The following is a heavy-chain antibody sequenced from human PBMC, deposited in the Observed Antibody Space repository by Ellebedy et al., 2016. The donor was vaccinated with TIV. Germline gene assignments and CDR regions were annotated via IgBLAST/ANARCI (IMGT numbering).Heavy chain of an antibody. CDR3: ARDRGDYSISGP. J-gene: IGHJ5*02. V-gene: IGHV3-74*01. CDR2: IKSDGSST. D-gene: IGHD4-11*01. CDR1: GFTFGRYW. Sequence: HTGGSLRLXCVASGFTFGRYWMHWVRQAPGNKLVWVSRIKSDGSSTTYADSVKGRFTTSRDNARNTLYLQMNSLRGEDTAVYFCARDRGDYSISGPWGQGTLVTVSP.